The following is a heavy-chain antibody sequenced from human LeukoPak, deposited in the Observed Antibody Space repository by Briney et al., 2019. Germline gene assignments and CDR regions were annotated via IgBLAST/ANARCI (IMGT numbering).Heavy chain of an antibody. CDR3: ARPAYTAAYDL. D-gene: IGHD3-16*01. CDR1: GFVFRTYW. Sequence: GGSLRLSCAASGFVFRTYWMTWVRQAPGKGLAWVAHMKGDGSQIHYVDSVKGRFTISRDNAKNSLYLQMNSLRAEDTAVYYCARPAYTAAYDLWGQGTMVTVSS. CDR2: MKGDGSQI. J-gene: IGHJ3*01. V-gene: IGHV3-7*01.